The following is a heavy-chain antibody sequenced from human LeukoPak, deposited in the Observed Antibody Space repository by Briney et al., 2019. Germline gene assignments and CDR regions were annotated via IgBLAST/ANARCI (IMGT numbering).Heavy chain of an antibody. V-gene: IGHV4-30-2*01. J-gene: IGHJ4*02. Sequence: SETLSLTCAVYGGSFSGYYWSWIRQPPGKGLEWIGYIYHSGSTYYNPSLKSRVTISVDRSKNQFSLKLSSVTAADTAVYYCARAKPLYCGGDCYYFDYWGQGTLVTVSS. CDR2: IYHSGST. CDR1: GGSFSGYY. CDR3: ARAKPLYCGGDCYYFDY. D-gene: IGHD2-21*02.